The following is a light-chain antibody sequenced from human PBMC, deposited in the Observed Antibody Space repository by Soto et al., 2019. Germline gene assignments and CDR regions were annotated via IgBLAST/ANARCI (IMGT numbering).Light chain of an antibody. Sequence: EIVLTQSPATLSLSPGERATLSCRASQGVSRYLAWYQQKPGQAPRLLIYDASNRATGIPARFSGSGSGTDFTLTISSLEPEDFAVYYCQQRSNWLVGPGTKVDIK. CDR2: DAS. V-gene: IGKV3-11*01. J-gene: IGKJ3*01. CDR3: QQRSNWL. CDR1: QGVSRY.